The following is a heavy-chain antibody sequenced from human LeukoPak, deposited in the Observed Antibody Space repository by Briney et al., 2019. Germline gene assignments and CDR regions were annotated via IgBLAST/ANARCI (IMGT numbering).Heavy chain of an antibody. D-gene: IGHD2-15*01. V-gene: IGHV4-31*03. CDR3: ARVGPPNCSGGSCLFDY. CDR1: GGSISSGGYS. CDR2: IYYSGTT. J-gene: IGHJ4*02. Sequence: SQTLSLTCTVSGGSISSGGYSWSWIRQHPGKGLEWIGYIYYSGTTYYNPSLRSRVTISVDTSKNQFSLRLSSVTAADTAVYYCARVGPPNCSGGSCLFDYWGQGTLVTVSS.